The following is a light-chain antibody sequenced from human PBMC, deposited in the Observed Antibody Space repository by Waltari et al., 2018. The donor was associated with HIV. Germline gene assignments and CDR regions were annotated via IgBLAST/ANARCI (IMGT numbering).Light chain of an antibody. V-gene: IGLV4-69*01. CDR2: LNSDGSY. CDR1: SGRINSA. Sequence: QLVLPQSPSASASLSASLKLTSTLSSGRINSAIACHHHQPEKGPRYLMRLNSDGSYLKGDGIPDRCSGSSSGAERYLIISSLQSEDEADYYCQTWTTGIVLFGGGTKLTVL. J-gene: IGLJ2*01. CDR3: QTWTTGIVL.